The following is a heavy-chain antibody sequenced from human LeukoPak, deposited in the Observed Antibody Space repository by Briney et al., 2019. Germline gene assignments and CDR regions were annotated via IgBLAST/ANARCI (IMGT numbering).Heavy chain of an antibody. CDR1: GGSISSYY. D-gene: IGHD2-15*01. V-gene: IGHV4-59*01. CDR2: IYYSGST. CDR3: ARGNCSGGSCYSDY. Sequence: SETLSLTCTVSGGSISSYYWSWIRQPPGKGLEWIGYIYYSGSTNYNPSLKSRVTISVDTSKNQFSLKLSSVTAADTAVYYCARGNCSGGSCYSDYWGQGTLVTVSS. J-gene: IGHJ4*02.